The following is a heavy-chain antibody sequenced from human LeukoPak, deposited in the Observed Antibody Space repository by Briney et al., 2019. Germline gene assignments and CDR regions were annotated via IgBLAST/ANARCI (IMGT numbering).Heavy chain of an antibody. CDR3: ARDFYYYDSSGPDY. CDR2: IWYDGSNK. CDR1: GFTFSSYG. V-gene: IGHV3-33*01. D-gene: IGHD3-22*01. J-gene: IGHJ4*02. Sequence: GGSLRLSCAASGFTFSSYGMHWVRQAPGKGLEWVAVIWYDGSNKYYADSVKGRFTISRDNSKNTLYLQMNSLRAEDTAVYYCARDFYYYDSSGPDYWGQGTLVTVSS.